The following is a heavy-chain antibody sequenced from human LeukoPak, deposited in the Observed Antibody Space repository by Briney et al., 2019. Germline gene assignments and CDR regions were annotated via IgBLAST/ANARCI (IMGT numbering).Heavy chain of an antibody. J-gene: IGHJ4*02. CDR1: GYTFTGYY. Sequence: GASVKVSCKASGYTFTGYYMHWVRQAPGQGLEWMGWINPNSGGTNYAQKFQGRVTMTRDTSTSTAYMELSRLRSDDTAVYYCARVAVAEYYFDYWGQGTLVTVSS. D-gene: IGHD6-19*01. V-gene: IGHV1-2*02. CDR3: ARVAVAEYYFDY. CDR2: INPNSGGT.